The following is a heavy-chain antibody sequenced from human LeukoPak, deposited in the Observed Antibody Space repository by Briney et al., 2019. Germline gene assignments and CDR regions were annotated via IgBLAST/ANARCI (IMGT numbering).Heavy chain of an antibody. CDR1: GFTFSSYA. Sequence: PGGSLRLSCAASGFTFSSYAMHWVRQAPGKGLEWVAVISYDGSNKYYADSVKGRFTISRDNSKNTLYLQMNSLRGDDTGMYFCAKDSSSSNYYYGLDVWGQGTTVTVSS. V-gene: IGHV3-30-3*01. CDR3: AKDSSSSNYYYGLDV. CDR2: ISYDGSNK. J-gene: IGHJ6*02. D-gene: IGHD6-13*01.